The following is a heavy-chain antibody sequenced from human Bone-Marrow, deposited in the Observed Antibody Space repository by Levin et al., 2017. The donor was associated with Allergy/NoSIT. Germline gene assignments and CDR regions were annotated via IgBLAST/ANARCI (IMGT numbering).Heavy chain of an antibody. V-gene: IGHV3-30*18. D-gene: IGHD2-15*01. J-gene: IGHJ6*02. Sequence: GESLKISCAASGFTFSNYGMHWVRQSPGKGLEWVAVISYDGSNIKYSSSVRGRFTVSRDNSRNTLDLVMNSLRPEDTAVYYCAKEGEDIVVISNYYGLDVWGQGTTVTVSS. CDR3: AKEGEDIVVISNYYGLDV. CDR1: GFTFSNYG. CDR2: ISYDGSNI.